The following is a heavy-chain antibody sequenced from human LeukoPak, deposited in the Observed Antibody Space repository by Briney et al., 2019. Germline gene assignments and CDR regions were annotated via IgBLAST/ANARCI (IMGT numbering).Heavy chain of an antibody. CDR2: ISGSGGRT. D-gene: IGHD6-19*01. V-gene: IGHV3-23*01. J-gene: IGHJ3*02. CDR1: GFTFSSYA. Sequence: GGSLRLSCAASGFTFSSYAMHWVRQAPGKGLEWVSAISGSGGRTYYAGSVKGRFTISRDNSKNTLYLQMNSLRAEDTAVYYCAKTQGSGWSYDAFDIWGQGTMVTVSS. CDR3: AKTQGSGWSYDAFDI.